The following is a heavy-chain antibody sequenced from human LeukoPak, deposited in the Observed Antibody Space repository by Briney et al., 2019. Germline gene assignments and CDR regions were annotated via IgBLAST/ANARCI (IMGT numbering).Heavy chain of an antibody. D-gene: IGHD1-26*01. J-gene: IGHJ4*02. V-gene: IGHV3-23*01. Sequence: GGSLRLSCAAFGFTFTSYSMNWVRQAPGKGLEWVSTISGGGGSTYYADSVKGRFTISRDNSKNTLYLQVNSLRAEDTAVYYCAKGGKWDVTPFDYWGQGTLVTVSS. CDR1: GFTFTSYS. CDR2: ISGGGGST. CDR3: AKGGKWDVTPFDY.